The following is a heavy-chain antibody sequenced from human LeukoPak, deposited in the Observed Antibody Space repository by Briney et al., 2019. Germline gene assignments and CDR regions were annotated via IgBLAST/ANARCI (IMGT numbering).Heavy chain of an antibody. CDR3: ARDPTYSYGPV. V-gene: IGHV3-48*01. Sequence: GGSLRLSCAASGFTLSSYSMNWVRQAPGKGLEWVSYISSSSSTIYYADSVKGRFTISRDNAKNSLYLQMNSLRAEDTAVYYCARDPTYSYGPVWGQGTLVTVSS. J-gene: IGHJ4*02. D-gene: IGHD5-18*01. CDR1: GFTLSSYS. CDR2: ISSSSSTI.